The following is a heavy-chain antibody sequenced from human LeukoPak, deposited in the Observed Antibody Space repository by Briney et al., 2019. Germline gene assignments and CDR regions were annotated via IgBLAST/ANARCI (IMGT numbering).Heavy chain of an antibody. J-gene: IGHJ4*02. CDR3: AGEMATIVNLFDY. V-gene: IGHV1-18*01. D-gene: IGHD5-24*01. Sequence: ASVKVSCKASGYTFTSYGISWVRQAPGQGLEWMGWISPYNGNTNYAQKLQGRVTMTTDTSTTTAYMELRSLRSDDTAVYYCAGEMATIVNLFDYWGQGTLVTVSS. CDR1: GYTFTSYG. CDR2: ISPYNGNT.